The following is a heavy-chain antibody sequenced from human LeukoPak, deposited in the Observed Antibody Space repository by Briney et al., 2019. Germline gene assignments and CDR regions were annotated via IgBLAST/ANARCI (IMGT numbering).Heavy chain of an antibody. Sequence: SETLSLTCTVSGGSISSSSYYWGWIRQPPGKGLEWIGSIYYSGSTYYNPSLKSRVTISVDTSKNQFSLKLSSVTAADTAVYYCARGIAAAKWVYFDYWGQGTLVTVSS. D-gene: IGHD6-13*01. J-gene: IGHJ4*02. CDR1: GGSISSSSYY. V-gene: IGHV4-39*07. CDR2: IYYSGST. CDR3: ARGIAAAKWVYFDY.